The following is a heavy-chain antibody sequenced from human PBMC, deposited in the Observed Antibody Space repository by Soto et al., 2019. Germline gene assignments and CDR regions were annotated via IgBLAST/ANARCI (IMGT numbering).Heavy chain of an antibody. J-gene: IGHJ6*02. D-gene: IGHD5-12*01. CDR1: GDTFSNYA. CDR2: IIAQLGEP. V-gene: IGHV1-69*14. Sequence: QDHLAPSGPEVQAPGSSVRVSCTASGDTFSNYAINWVRQAPGQGLEWVGGIIAQLGEPRYTQKFRARVFITADKSTSTAYMELHSLRSDDTDVYYCARSEYSSLAVFSYYGMDAWGQGNMVTVSS. CDR3: ARSEYSSLAVFSYYGMDA.